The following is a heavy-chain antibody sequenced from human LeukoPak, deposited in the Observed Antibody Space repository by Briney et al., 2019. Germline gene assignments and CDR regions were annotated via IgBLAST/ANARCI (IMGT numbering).Heavy chain of an antibody. V-gene: IGHV3-30*18. J-gene: IGHJ5*02. CDR2: ISYDGSNK. CDR3: AKAKEETWYGYSYGPRGWFDP. CDR1: GFTFSSYA. Sequence: GGSLRLSCAASGFTFSSYAMSWVRQAPGKGLEWVAVISYDGSNKYYADSVKGRFTISRDNSKNTLYLQMNSLRAEDTAVYYCAKAKEETWYGYSYGPRGWFDPWGQGTLVTVSS. D-gene: IGHD5-18*01.